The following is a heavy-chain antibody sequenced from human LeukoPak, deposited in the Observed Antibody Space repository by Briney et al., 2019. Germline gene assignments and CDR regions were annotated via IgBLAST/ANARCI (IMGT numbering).Heavy chain of an antibody. Sequence: GGSLRLSCVASGFTFNNYAMCWVRQAPGKGLEWVSAISGSGGSTYYADSVKGRFTISRDNSKNTLYLQMNSLRAEDTAVYYCAKDSADGDYNYGMDVWGQGTTVTVSS. D-gene: IGHD4-17*01. J-gene: IGHJ6*02. CDR2: ISGSGGST. CDR1: GFTFNNYA. V-gene: IGHV3-23*01. CDR3: AKDSADGDYNYGMDV.